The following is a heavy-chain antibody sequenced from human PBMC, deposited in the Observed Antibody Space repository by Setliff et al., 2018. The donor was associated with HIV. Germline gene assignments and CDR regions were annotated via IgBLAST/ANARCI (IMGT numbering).Heavy chain of an antibody. CDR3: AILYYYDSSGYSRSYDAFDI. J-gene: IGHJ3*02. CDR1: GGTFSSYA. CDR2: ISGYNGDT. D-gene: IGHD3-22*01. Sequence: ASVKVSCKASGGTFSSYAISWVRQAPGQGLEWMGWISGYNGDTNYAQELQGRVTMTTDTSTSTAYMELSSLRSEDTALYYCAILYYYDSSGYSRSYDAFDIWGQGTMVTVSS. V-gene: IGHV1-18*01.